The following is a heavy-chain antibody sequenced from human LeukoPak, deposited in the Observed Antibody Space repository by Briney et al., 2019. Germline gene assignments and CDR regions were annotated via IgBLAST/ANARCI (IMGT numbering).Heavy chain of an antibody. CDR2: ISSSSSYI. CDR3: ARGSYGSGSEFDY. CDR1: GFTFSSYS. V-gene: IGHV3-21*01. Sequence: PGGSLRLSCAASGFTFSSYSMNWVRQAPGKGLEWVSSISSSSSYIYYADSVKGRFTISRGNAKNSLYLQMNSLRAEDTAVYYCARGSYGSGSEFDYWGQGTLVTVSS. D-gene: IGHD3-10*01. J-gene: IGHJ4*02.